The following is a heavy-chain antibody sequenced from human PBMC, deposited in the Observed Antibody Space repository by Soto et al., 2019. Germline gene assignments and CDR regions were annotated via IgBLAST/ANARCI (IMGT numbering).Heavy chain of an antibody. CDR1: GGAFGGYY. CDR3: AIEGNSHGYFYFDS. V-gene: IGHV4-34*01. Sequence: SETRSLACAVCGGAFGGYYWSWICEPPGKGLEWIGEINDSGSTKYNPSLKSRVTISVDTSKNQFSLKLSSVTAADTAVYYCAIEGNSHGYFYFDSWGQGTLVT. CDR2: INDSGST. J-gene: IGHJ4*02. D-gene: IGHD5-18*01.